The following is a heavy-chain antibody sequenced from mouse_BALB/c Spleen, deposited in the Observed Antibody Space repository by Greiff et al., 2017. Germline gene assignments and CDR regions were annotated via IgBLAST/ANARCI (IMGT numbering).Heavy chain of an antibody. CDR3: ARFTGNYGYAMDY. V-gene: IGHV1-7*01. Sequence: VKLQQSGAELAKPGASVKMSCKASGYTFTSYWMHWVKQRPGQGLEWIGYINPSTGYTEYNQKFKDKATLTADKSSSTAYMQLSSLTSEDSAVYYCARFTGNYGYAMDYWGQGTSVTVSS. CDR2: INPSTGYT. J-gene: IGHJ4*01. CDR1: GYTFTSYW. D-gene: IGHD2-1*01.